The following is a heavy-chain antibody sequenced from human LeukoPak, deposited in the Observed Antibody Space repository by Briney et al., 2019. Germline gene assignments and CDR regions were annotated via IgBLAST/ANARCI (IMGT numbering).Heavy chain of an antibody. CDR3: ARTPGGYYDSSGYYEILGDDQNDY. J-gene: IGHJ4*02. CDR2: ISSSSSTI. CDR1: GFTFSSYS. Sequence: GGSLRLSCAASGFTFSSYSMNWVRQAPGKGLEWVSYISSSSSTIYYADSVKGRFTISRDNAKNSLYLQMNSLRAEDTAVYYCARTPGGYYDSSGYYEILGDDQNDYWGQGTLVTVSS. D-gene: IGHD3-22*01. V-gene: IGHV3-48*01.